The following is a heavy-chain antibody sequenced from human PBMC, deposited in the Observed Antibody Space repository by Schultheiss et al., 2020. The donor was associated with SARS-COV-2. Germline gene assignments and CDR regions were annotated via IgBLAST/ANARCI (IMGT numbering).Heavy chain of an antibody. V-gene: IGHV4-31*03. CDR2: IYYSGST. D-gene: IGHD3-10*01. CDR3: GRDQLWFGSGDYGMDV. Sequence: SQTLSLTCTVSGGSISSSSYYWGWIRQPPGKGLEWIGYIYYSGSTYYNPSLKSRLTISVDTSKNQFSLKLRSVTAADTAVYYCGRDQLWFGSGDYGMDVWGQGTTVTVSS. J-gene: IGHJ6*02. CDR1: GGSISSSSYY.